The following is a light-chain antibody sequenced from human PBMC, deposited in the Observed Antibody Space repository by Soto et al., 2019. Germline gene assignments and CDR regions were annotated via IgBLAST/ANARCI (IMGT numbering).Light chain of an antibody. CDR3: QKYNSAPRS. V-gene: IGKV1-27*01. CDR2: AAS. CDR1: QGVSNY. Sequence: DIQMTQAPSSLSASVGDRVTITCRASQGVSNYLAWYQQKPGKVPKLLIYAASVLQPGVPSRFSGSGSGTEFTLTISSLQPEDVASYYCQKYNSAPRSFGPGTKVEI. J-gene: IGKJ1*01.